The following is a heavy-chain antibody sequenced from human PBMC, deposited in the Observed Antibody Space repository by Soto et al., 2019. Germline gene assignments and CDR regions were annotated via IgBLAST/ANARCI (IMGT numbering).Heavy chain of an antibody. D-gene: IGHD3-22*01. CDR1: GYTFTSYY. V-gene: IGHV1-46*01. J-gene: IGHJ4*02. CDR2: INPSGGST. Sequence: ASVKVSFKASGYTFTSYYMHWVRQAPGQGLEGMGIINPSGGSTSYAQKFQGRVTMTRDTSTSTVYMELSSLRSEDTAVYYCAIEGRIYYDSSGFDYWGQGTLVTVSS. CDR3: AIEGRIYYDSSGFDY.